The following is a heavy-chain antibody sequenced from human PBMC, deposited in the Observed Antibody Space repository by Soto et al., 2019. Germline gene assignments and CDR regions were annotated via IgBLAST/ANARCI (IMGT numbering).Heavy chain of an antibody. CDR3: ARYRREAVAGYTLDN. D-gene: IGHD6-13*01. Sequence: PAETLSLTCTVSGGSISSNYWTWVRQAPGKGLEWIVYVYNSGSTNYNPSLKSRVTISEDTSKSQFSLKVNSMTAADTAVYYCARYRREAVAGYTLDNWGQGILVTVSS. CDR2: VYNSGST. J-gene: IGHJ4*02. CDR1: GGSISSNY. V-gene: IGHV4-59*01.